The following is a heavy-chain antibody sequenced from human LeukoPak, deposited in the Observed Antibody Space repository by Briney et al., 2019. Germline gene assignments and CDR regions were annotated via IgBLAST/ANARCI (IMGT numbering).Heavy chain of an antibody. CDR1: GYSFTSNW. CDR2: IDPSDSHI. CDR3: ARQGRGSYRRDFDY. D-gene: IGHD1-26*01. J-gene: IGHJ4*02. V-gene: IGHV5-10-1*01. Sequence: GESLKVSWNGSGYSFTSNWISWVRQMPGKGLEWMGRIDPSDSHINYSPSFQGHVTISVDKSISTAYLQWSSLRASDTAMYYCARQGRGSYRRDFDYWGQGTLVSVSS.